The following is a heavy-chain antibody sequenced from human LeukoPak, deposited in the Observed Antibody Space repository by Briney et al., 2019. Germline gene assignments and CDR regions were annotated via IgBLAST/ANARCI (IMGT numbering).Heavy chain of an antibody. V-gene: IGHV3-20*04. CDR1: GFTFDDYG. CDR3: ARSSGYYRGAFDI. CDR2: ISWRGGST. J-gene: IGHJ3*02. D-gene: IGHD3-22*01. Sequence: GGSLRLSCAASGFTFDDYGMSWVRQAPGKGLEWVSGISWRGGSTGHADSVKGRFTISRDNAQNSLYLQMNSLRAEDTALYYCARSSGYYRGAFDIWGQGTMVTVSS.